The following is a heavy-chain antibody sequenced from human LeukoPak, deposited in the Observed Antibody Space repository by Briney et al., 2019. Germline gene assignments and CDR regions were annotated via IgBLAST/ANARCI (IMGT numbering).Heavy chain of an antibody. V-gene: IGHV3-9*01. CDR3: AKDIEGYGSGSLFDY. J-gene: IGHJ4*02. Sequence: QPGRSLRLSCAASGFTFDDYAMHWVRQAPGKGLEGVSGISWNSGSIGYADSVKGRFTISRDNAKNSLYLQMNSLRAEDTALYYCAKDIEGYGSGSLFDYWGQGTLVTVSS. CDR1: GFTFDDYA. D-gene: IGHD3-10*01. CDR2: ISWNSGSI.